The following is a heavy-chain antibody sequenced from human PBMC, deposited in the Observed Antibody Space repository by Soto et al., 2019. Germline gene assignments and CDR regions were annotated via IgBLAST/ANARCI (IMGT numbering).Heavy chain of an antibody. Sequence: GGSLRLSCAASGFTFSNAWMSWVRQAPGKGLEWVGRIKSKTDGGTTDYAAPVKGRFTISRDDSKNTLYLQMNSLKTEDTAVYYCTTAVDGKYYYYGMDVCGQGTTLTVSS. CDR1: GFTFSNAW. J-gene: IGHJ6*02. D-gene: IGHD6-19*01. CDR3: TTAVDGKYYYYGMDV. V-gene: IGHV3-15*01. CDR2: IKSKTDGGTT.